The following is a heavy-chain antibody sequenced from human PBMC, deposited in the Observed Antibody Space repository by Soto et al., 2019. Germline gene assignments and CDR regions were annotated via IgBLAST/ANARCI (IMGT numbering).Heavy chain of an antibody. CDR2: IYGNVAK. CDR1: GFSLTTNAVA. CDR3: ARRYDPYYFDY. V-gene: IGHV2-5*01. J-gene: IGHJ4*02. D-gene: IGHD1-1*01. Sequence: QITLKESGPTLVKPTQTLTLTCTFSGFSLTTNAVAVGWIRQPPGKALEWLAIIYGNVAKSYSPSLKSRLTITKDTSTNQVVLTMTNMDPVDTATYYCARRYDPYYFDYWGQGTLVTVSS.